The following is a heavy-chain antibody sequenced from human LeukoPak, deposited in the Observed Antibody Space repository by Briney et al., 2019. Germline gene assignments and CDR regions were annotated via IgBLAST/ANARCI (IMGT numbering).Heavy chain of an antibody. CDR1: GGSFSAYY. J-gene: IGHJ3*02. CDR3: AREMATIGGHAFDI. D-gene: IGHD5-24*01. CDR2: INHSGST. V-gene: IGHV4-34*01. Sequence: SETLSLTCAVYGGSFSAYYWSWIRQPPGKGLEWIGEINHSGSTNYNPSLKSRVSISIDTSKNQFSLKLGSVTAADTAVYYCAREMATIGGHAFDIWGQGTMVTVSS.